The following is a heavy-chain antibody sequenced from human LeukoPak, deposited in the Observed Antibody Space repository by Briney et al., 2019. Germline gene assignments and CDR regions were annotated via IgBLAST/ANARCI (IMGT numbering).Heavy chain of an antibody. CDR2: ISNGGRYL. J-gene: IGHJ4*02. Sequence: GGSLRLSCAASGFSFSSHNMNWVRQAPEKGLEWVSSISNGGRYLYYADSVKGRFTISRDNAKNSLYLQMNSLRAEDTAVYYCARGGMVGVDYWGQGTLVTVSS. CDR1: GFSFSSHN. V-gene: IGHV3-21*01. D-gene: IGHD1-26*01. CDR3: ARGGMVGVDY.